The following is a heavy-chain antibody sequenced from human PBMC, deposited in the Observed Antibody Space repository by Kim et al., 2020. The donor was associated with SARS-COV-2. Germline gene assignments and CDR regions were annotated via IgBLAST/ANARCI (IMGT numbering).Heavy chain of an antibody. J-gene: IGHJ4*02. CDR2: FDPEDGET. V-gene: IGHV1-24*01. CDR1: GYTLTELS. Sequence: ASVKVSCKVSGYTLTELSMHWVRQAPGKGLEWMGGFDPEDGETIYAQKFQGRVTMTEDTSTDTAYMELSSLRSEGTAVYYCATALEMATQIDYWGQGTLVTVSS. CDR3: ATALEMATQIDY.